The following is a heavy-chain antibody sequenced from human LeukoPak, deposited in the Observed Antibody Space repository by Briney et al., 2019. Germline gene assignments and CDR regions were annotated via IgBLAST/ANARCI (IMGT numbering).Heavy chain of an antibody. V-gene: IGHV3-66*01. Sequence: GGSLRLSRAVSGFTINSNFMHWVRQAPGKGLEWVSVIHAGGNTYYADSVKGRFIISRDNSKNTLYLQMNNLRADDTALYYCVRARDFDYWGQGTLVTVSS. J-gene: IGHJ4*02. CDR1: GFTINSNF. CDR3: VRARDFDY. CDR2: IHAGGNT.